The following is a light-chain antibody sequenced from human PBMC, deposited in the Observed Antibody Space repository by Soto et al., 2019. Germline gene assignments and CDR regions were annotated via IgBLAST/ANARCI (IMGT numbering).Light chain of an antibody. Sequence: DAVLTQSPVSLPVDLGQPASISCMSSHSLFHSDGNTYLNWFHQRPGQSPRRLLYRVSNRDSGVPDRISGSGSGTYLTHYISRVAAEDVGVYYGMQGTPWPRTFGQGPKVDIK. CDR3: MQGTPWPRT. J-gene: IGKJ1*01. V-gene: IGKV2-30*02. CDR1: HSLFHSDGNTY. CDR2: RVS.